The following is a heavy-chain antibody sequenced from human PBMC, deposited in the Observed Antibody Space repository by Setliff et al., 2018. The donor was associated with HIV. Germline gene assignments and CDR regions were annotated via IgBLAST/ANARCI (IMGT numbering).Heavy chain of an antibody. CDR3: ARDGRYSFGYVTFDFDY. Sequence: SETLSLTCTVSGASISSYYWNWIRQPPGKGLEWIGSIFASGDTKYNPSLQSRVAISVDTSKNQFSLKLSSVTAADTAVYYCARDGRYSFGYVTFDFDYWGQGTLVTVSS. V-gene: IGHV4-4*09. D-gene: IGHD5-18*01. J-gene: IGHJ4*02. CDR1: GASISSYY. CDR2: IFASGDT.